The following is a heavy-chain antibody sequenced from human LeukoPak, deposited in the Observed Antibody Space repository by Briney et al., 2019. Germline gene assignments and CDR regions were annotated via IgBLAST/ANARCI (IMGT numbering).Heavy chain of an antibody. J-gene: IGHJ6*02. CDR3: ARDGDCSSTSCWIYYYGMDV. CDR1: GYTFTRYY. Sequence: ASVNVSCKASGYTFTRYYMHWVRQAPGQGLEWMGWINPNSGGKNYAQELQGRVTMTGDTSISTAYMELSRLRSDDTAVYYCARDGDCSSTSCWIYYYGMDVWGQGTTVTVSS. D-gene: IGHD2-2*01. V-gene: IGHV1-2*02. CDR2: INPNSGGK.